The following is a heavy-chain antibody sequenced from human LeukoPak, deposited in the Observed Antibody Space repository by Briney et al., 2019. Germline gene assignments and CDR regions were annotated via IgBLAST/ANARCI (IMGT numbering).Heavy chain of an antibody. Sequence: PGGSLRLSCAASGFTVSSNYMSWVRQAPGEGLEWGSVIYSGGSTYYADSVKGRFTISRDNSKNTLYLQMNSLRAEDTAVYYCARDSACSSTSCYRYGMDVWGQGTTVTVSS. V-gene: IGHV3-66*01. CDR3: ARDSACSSTSCYRYGMDV. D-gene: IGHD2-2*02. CDR2: IYSGGST. CDR1: GFTVSSNY. J-gene: IGHJ6*02.